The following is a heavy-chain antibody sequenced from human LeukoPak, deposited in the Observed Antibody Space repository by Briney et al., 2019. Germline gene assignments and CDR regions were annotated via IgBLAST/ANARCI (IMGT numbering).Heavy chain of an antibody. V-gene: IGHV3-48*03. CDR3: ARPPSISNPYYGMDV. CDR2: ISGSGRTM. CDR1: GFTFSSYD. J-gene: IGHJ6*02. Sequence: QTGGSLRLSCAASGFTFSSYDMNWVRQAPGKGLEWVSHISGSGRTMYYADSVKGRFTISRDNAENSLYLQMNSLRVEDTAVYYCARPPSISNPYYGMDVWGQGTAVTVSS. D-gene: IGHD2/OR15-2a*01.